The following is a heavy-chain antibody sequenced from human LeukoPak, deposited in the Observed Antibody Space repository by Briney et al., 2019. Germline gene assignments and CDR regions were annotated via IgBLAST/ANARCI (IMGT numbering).Heavy chain of an antibody. J-gene: IGHJ4*02. V-gene: IGHV4-59*12. CDR2: IYYSGST. CDR3: ARDIRSSNYYFDY. CDR1: GGSISSYY. Sequence: PSETLSLTCTVSGGSISSYYWSWIRQPPGKGLEWIGYIYYSGSTNYNPSLKSRVTISVDTSKNQFSLQLHSVTPEDTAVYFCARDIRSSNYYFDYWGQGILVTVSS. D-gene: IGHD1-26*01.